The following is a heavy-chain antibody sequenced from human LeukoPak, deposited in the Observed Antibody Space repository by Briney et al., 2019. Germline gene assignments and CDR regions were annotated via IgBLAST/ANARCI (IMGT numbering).Heavy chain of an antibody. CDR2: INSDGSST. Sequence: PGGSLRLSCAASGFTFSSYWMHWVRQAPGKGLVWVSRINSDGSSTSYADSVKGRFTISRDNAKNSLYLQMNSLRAEDTAVYYRAKDSRSWYDSSGYYFGWFDPWGQGTLVTVSS. V-gene: IGHV3-74*01. CDR3: AKDSRSWYDSSGYYFGWFDP. D-gene: IGHD3-22*01. CDR1: GFTFSSYW. J-gene: IGHJ5*02.